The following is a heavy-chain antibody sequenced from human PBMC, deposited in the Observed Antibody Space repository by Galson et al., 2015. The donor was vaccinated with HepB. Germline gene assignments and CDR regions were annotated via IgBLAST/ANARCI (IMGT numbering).Heavy chain of an antibody. V-gene: IGHV3-48*01. CDR2: ISSSSSTI. Sequence: SLRLSCAASGFTFSSYSMNWVRQAPGKGLEWVSYISSSSSTIYYADSVKGRFTISRDNAKNSLYLQMNSLRAEDTAVYYCARVPYGDLNWFDPWGQGTLVTVSS. CDR1: GFTFSSYS. J-gene: IGHJ5*02. D-gene: IGHD4-17*01. CDR3: ARVPYGDLNWFDP.